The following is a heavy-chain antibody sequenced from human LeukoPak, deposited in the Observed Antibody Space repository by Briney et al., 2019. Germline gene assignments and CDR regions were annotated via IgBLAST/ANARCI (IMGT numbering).Heavy chain of an antibody. CDR2: ISYDGGND. Sequence: PGGSLRLSCAASGFAFNTYTIHWVRQAPGKGLEWVAVISYDGGNDYYADSVKGRFTISRDNSKNTLYLQMNSLRPEDTAVYYCAREELACGSYYGHFDYWGQGTLVTVSS. J-gene: IGHJ4*02. CDR1: GFAFNTYT. V-gene: IGHV3-30*04. D-gene: IGHD1-26*01. CDR3: AREELACGSYYGHFDY.